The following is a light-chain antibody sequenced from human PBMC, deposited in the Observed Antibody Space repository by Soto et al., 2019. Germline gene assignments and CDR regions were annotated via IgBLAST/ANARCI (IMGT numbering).Light chain of an antibody. CDR2: GAS. CDR1: QSVSRNY. V-gene: IGKV3-20*01. CDR3: QQYGSTPLT. J-gene: IGKJ4*01. Sequence: VWTQSPGTLTLSPGGRATLSCRASQSVSRNYVAWYQQKPGQSPRLLIYGASNRASGIPDRFSGSASGADFTLSIARLEPEDFAMYYCQQYGSTPLTFGGGTKVDIK.